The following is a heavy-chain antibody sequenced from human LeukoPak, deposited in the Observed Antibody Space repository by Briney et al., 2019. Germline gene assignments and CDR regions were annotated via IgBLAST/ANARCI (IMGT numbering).Heavy chain of an antibody. CDR1: GGSISSYY. V-gene: IGHV4-59*08. Sequence: PSKTLSLTCTVSGGSISSYYWSRIRQPPGKGLEWIGYIYYSGSTNYNPSLKSRVTISVDTSKNQFSLKLSSVTAADTAVYYCARGYFDWFPNWFDPWGQGTLVTVSS. D-gene: IGHD3-9*01. CDR3: ARGYFDWFPNWFDP. J-gene: IGHJ5*02. CDR2: IYYSGST.